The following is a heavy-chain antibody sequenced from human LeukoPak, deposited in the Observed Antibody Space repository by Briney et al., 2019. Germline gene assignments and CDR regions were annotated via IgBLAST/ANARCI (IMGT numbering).Heavy chain of an antibody. J-gene: IGHJ3*02. D-gene: IGHD3-22*01. CDR2: IIPILGIA. Sequence: PQASVKVSCKASGGTFSSYAISWVRQAPGQGLEWMGRIIPILGIANYAQKFQGRVTITADKSTSTAYMGLSSLRAEDTAVYYCAKDSPSGWGWARAFDIWGQGTMVTVSS. CDR1: GGTFSSYA. CDR3: AKDSPSGWGWARAFDI. V-gene: IGHV1-69*04.